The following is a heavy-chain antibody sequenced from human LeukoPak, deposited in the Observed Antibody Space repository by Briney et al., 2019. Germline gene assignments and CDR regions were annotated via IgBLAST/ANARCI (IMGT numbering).Heavy chain of an antibody. CDR1: GGSISSSN. V-gene: IGHV3-23*01. D-gene: IGHD3-10*01. Sequence: ETLSLTCAVSGGSISSSNWWSWVRQAPGKGLEWVSAISGSGGSTYYADSVKGRFTISRDNSKNTLYLQMNSLRAEDTAVYYCVPYYGSGSRFDYWGQGTLVTVSS. CDR2: ISGSGGST. J-gene: IGHJ4*02. CDR3: VPYYGSGSRFDY.